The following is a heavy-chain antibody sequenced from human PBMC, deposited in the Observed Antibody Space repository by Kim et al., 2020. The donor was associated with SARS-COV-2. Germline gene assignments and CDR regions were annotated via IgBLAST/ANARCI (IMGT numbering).Heavy chain of an antibody. CDR3: AKPHCGSSSCFRVDS. D-gene: IGHD2-2*01. V-gene: IGHV3-23*01. CDR1: GFTFSNYD. CDR2: IVGGSGTT. Sequence: GGSLRLSCAASGFTFSNYDMSWVRQAPGKGLEWVADIVGGSGTTYYADSVTGRFTISRDNSKNTLYLQLNSLRAEDTAVYYCAKPHCGSSSCFRVDSWGQGTLVTVSS. J-gene: IGHJ4*02.